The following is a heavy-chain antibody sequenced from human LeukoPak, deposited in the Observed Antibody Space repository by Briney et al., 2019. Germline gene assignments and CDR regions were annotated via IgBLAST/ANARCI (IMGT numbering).Heavy chain of an antibody. CDR2: IYPGDSDT. J-gene: IGHJ5*02. CDR3: ARLISGIVVDLNWFDP. D-gene: IGHD2-2*01. Sequence: GESLKISCKGSGYSFTSYWIGWVRQMPGKGLEWMGIIYPGDSDTRYSPSFQGQVTISADKSISTAYLQWSSLKASDTAMYYCARLISGIVVDLNWFDPWGQGTLVTVSS. V-gene: IGHV5-51*01. CDR1: GYSFTSYW.